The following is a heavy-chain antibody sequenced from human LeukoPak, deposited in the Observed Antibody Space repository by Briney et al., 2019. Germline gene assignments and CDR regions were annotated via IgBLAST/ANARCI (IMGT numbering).Heavy chain of an antibody. CDR1: GYTFTGYY. J-gene: IGHJ4*02. D-gene: IGHD6-19*01. CDR3: ARDSYSSGWFSDY. V-gene: IGHV1-2*02. Sequence: ASVKVSCXASGYTFTGYYMHWVRQAHGQGLEWMGWINPNSGGTNYAQKFQGRVTMTRDTSISTAYMELSRLRSDDTAVYYCARDSYSSGWFSDYWGQGTLVTAS. CDR2: INPNSGGT.